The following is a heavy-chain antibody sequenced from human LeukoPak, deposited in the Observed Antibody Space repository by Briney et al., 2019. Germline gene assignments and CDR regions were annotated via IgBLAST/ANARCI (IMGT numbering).Heavy chain of an antibody. J-gene: IGHJ3*02. Sequence: AGGSLRLSCAASGFTFSSYSMNWVRQAPGKGLEWVSSISSSSSYIYYADSVKGRFTISRDNAKNSLYLQMNSLRAEDAAVYYCARDDYYDSSGYYYVHAFDIWGQGTMVTVSS. D-gene: IGHD3-22*01. CDR1: GFTFSSYS. V-gene: IGHV3-21*01. CDR3: ARDDYYDSSGYYYVHAFDI. CDR2: ISSSSSYI.